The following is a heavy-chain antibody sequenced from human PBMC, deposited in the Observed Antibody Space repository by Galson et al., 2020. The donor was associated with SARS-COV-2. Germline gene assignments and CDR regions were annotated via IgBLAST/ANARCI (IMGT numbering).Heavy chain of an antibody. CDR3: ARVGGDYAPDC. D-gene: IGHD4-17*01. J-gene: IGHJ4*02. V-gene: IGHV3-30*01. CDR2: ISYDGSKK. CDR1: GFTFDSYA. Sequence: GGSLRLSCAASGFTFDSYAMNWVRQAPGKGLEWVALISYDGSKKYYADSENGRFTISRDNSKKTLYLQMNSLRAEDTAVYYCARVGGDYAPDCWGQGTLVTVSP.